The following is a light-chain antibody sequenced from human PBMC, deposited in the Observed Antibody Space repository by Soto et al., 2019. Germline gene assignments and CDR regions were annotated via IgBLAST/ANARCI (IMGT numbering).Light chain of an antibody. J-gene: IGKJ1*01. CDR2: KAS. Sequence: DIQMTQSPSTLPASVGDRVTITCRTSQSISSWLAWYQQKPGKAPKLLIYKASSLESGVPSRFSGSGSGTEFTLTISSLQPDDFATYYCQQYNSYRTFGQGTKVDIK. CDR1: QSISSW. V-gene: IGKV1-5*03. CDR3: QQYNSYRT.